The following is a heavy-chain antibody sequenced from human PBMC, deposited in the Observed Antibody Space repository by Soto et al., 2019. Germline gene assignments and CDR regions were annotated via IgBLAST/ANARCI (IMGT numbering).Heavy chain of an antibody. CDR2: IYYSGST. D-gene: IGHD3-3*01. V-gene: IGHV4-59*01. CDR3: ARNFFPTSYDFWTGYWLSDYYHGMDV. CDR1: RCSLSSYN. Sequence: ETLSLNGTSSRCSLSSYNRNWIRQPPGKGLEWIGYIYYSGSTNYNPSLKSRVTISVDTSKNQFSLKLSSVTAADTAVYYCARNFFPTSYDFWTGYWLSDYYHGMDVWGQGTTVTVSS. J-gene: IGHJ6*02.